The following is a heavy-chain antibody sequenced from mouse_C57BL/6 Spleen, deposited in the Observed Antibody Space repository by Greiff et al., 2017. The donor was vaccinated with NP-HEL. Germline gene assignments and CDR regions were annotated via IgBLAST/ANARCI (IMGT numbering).Heavy chain of an antibody. D-gene: IGHD2-4*01. J-gene: IGHJ3*01. CDR1: GYTFTDYN. CDR2: INPNNGGT. Sequence: VQLQQSGPELVKPGASVKIPCKASGYTFTDYNMDWVKQSHGKSLEWIGDINPNNGGTIYNQKFKGKATLTVDKSSSTAYMELRSLTSEDTAVYYCAREEYDYWFAYWGQGTLVTVSA. V-gene: IGHV1-18*01. CDR3: AREEYDYWFAY.